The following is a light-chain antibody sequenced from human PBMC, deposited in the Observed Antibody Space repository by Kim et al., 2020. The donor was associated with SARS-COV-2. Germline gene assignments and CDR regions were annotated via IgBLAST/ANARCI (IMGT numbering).Light chain of an antibody. Sequence: ATINCKSSQSVLYSSDNRDYLAWYQHKAGQPPKLLIYWASTRESGVPDRFSGSGSGTDFTLTITSLQAEDVAVYYCQQYYSTPWTFGQGTKVDIK. CDR1: QSVLYSSDNRDY. CDR3: QQYYSTPWT. V-gene: IGKV4-1*01. CDR2: WAS. J-gene: IGKJ1*01.